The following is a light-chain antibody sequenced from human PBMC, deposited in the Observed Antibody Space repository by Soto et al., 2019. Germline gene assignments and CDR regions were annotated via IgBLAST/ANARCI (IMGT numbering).Light chain of an antibody. J-gene: IGLJ1*01. CDR1: SSDVGGYNY. CDR2: DVS. Sequence: TSSDVGGYNYVSWYQQHPGKAPKLMIYDVSNRPSGVSNRFSGSKSGNTASLTISGLQAEDEVDYYCSSYTSSSTRYAFGTGTKVTVL. V-gene: IGLV2-14*04. CDR3: SSYTSSSTRYA.